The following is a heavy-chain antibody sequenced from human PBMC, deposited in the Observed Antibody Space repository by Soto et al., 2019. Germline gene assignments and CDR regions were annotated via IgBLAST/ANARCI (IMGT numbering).Heavy chain of an antibody. CDR1: GGSISSSNW. V-gene: IGHV4-4*02. J-gene: IGHJ4*02. CDR2: IYHSGST. CDR3: ASVGYCDSSFDY. D-gene: IGHD4-17*01. Sequence: TSENLSLTCAVSGGSISSSNWWSWVRQPPGKGLEWIGEIYHSGSTNYNPSLKSRVTISVDKSKNQFSLKMSSVTAADTAVYYCASVGYCDSSFDYCRRVTLVT.